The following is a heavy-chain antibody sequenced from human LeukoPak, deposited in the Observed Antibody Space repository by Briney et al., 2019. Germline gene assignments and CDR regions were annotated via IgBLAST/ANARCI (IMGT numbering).Heavy chain of an antibody. J-gene: IGHJ4*02. CDR3: ARAPPRLDGFILYY. V-gene: IGHV1-69*06. CDR1: GGTFSSYA. D-gene: IGHD5-24*01. CDR2: IIPIFGTA. Sequence: ASVKVSCKASGGTFSSYAISWVRQAPGQGLEWMGGIIPIFGTANYAQKFQGRVTITADKSTSTAYMDLSSLRSEDTAVYYCARAPPRLDGFILYYWGQGTLVTVSS.